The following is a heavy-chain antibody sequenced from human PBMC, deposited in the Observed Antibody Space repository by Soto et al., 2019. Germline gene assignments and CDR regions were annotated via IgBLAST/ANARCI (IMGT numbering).Heavy chain of an antibody. CDR2: IYYRGTT. J-gene: IGHJ4*02. Sequence: QVQLQESGPGLVKPSETLSLTCTVSGGSVSSGSYYWNWIRQPPGRGLEWIGYIYYRGTTNYNPSLKSRVTISVDTSKNQFSLKLSSVTAADTAVYYCARGYCSGDNCYYFDYWGQGTLVTVSS. CDR3: ARGYCSGDNCYYFDY. D-gene: IGHD2-15*01. CDR1: GGSVSSGSYY. V-gene: IGHV4-61*01.